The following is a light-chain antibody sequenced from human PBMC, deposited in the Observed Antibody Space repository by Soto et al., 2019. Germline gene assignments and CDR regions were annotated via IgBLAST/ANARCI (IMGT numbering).Light chain of an antibody. Sequence: EIVLTQSPATLSLSPGERATLSCRASQSVSTYLAWFQHKPGQAPRLLIYDASTRATGIPARFSGSGSGTDFTLNISSLEPEDSAVYYCQQRSNWPLTFGGGTKVDIK. CDR1: QSVSTY. J-gene: IGKJ4*01. CDR2: DAS. CDR3: QQRSNWPLT. V-gene: IGKV3-11*01.